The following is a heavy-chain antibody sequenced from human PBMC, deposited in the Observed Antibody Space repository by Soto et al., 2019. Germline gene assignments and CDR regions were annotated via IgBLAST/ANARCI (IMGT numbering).Heavy chain of an antibody. CDR3: ARDALTRGVREGRFDC. V-gene: IGHV3-11*01. CDR2: INSGGDII. CDR1: GFTFSDYY. Sequence: RLSCAASGFTFSDYYMTWIRQAPGEGLEWVSYINSGGDIIFYADSVKGRFTISRDNAKNSLYLHMNSLTVEDTAIYYCARDALTRGVREGRFDCWGQGSLVTVSS. D-gene: IGHD3-10*01. J-gene: IGHJ4*02.